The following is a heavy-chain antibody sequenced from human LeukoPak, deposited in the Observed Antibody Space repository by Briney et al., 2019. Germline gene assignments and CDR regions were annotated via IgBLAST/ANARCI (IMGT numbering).Heavy chain of an antibody. CDR3: AKRSYYYYMDV. V-gene: IGHV3-9*01. CDR1: GFTFDDYA. CDR2: ISWNSGSI. J-gene: IGHJ6*03. Sequence: GGSLRLSCAASGFTFDDYAMHWVRQAPGKGLEWVSGISWNSGSIGYADSVKGRFTISRDNSKNTLYLQMNSLRAEDTAVYYCAKRSYYYYMDVWGRGTTVTVSS.